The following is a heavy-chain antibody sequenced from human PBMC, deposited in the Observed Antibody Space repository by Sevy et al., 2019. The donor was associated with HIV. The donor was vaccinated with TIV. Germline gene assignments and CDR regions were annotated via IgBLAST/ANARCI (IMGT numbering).Heavy chain of an antibody. V-gene: IGHV3-9*01. J-gene: IGHJ3*01. CDR1: GFTFDDYG. D-gene: IGHD6-19*01. CDR2: ISWNSGSI. Sequence: GGSLRLSCAASGFTFDDYGINWVRQAPGKGLEWVSGISWNSGSIGYADSVKGRFTISRDNAKHSLYLQMNSLRPDDTGLYYCAKDVGQWLGKDAFDVWGRGTMVTVS. CDR3: AKDVGQWLGKDAFDV.